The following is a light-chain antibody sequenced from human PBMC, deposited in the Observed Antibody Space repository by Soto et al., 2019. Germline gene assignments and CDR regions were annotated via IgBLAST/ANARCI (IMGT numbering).Light chain of an antibody. CDR2: DAS. J-gene: IGKJ1*01. CDR1: QSVSSN. CDR3: HQYSYTPPWT. V-gene: IGKV3D-15*01. Sequence: IAISQSPATLSVTPGQRANLSCRDSQSVSSNLAWCQQKPGQAPRLLIYDASSRATGIPDRFSGSRSGTDFTLTISRLEPEDLAAYYCHQYSYTPPWTFGQGTKVDIK.